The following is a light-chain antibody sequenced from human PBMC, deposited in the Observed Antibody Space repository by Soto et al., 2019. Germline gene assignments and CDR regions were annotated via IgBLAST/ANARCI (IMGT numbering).Light chain of an antibody. J-gene: IGKJ2*01. Sequence: MTQSPSTLAASVGDTVTMTCRSSSKWLAWYQKKPGKAPKLLIYDVSNLERGVPPRFSGSTSGAESTLTITGLHPDDLGTYYCQHTTDFTFGQGTKGEIK. CDR1: SSSKW. CDR2: DVS. V-gene: IGKV1-5*01. CDR3: QHTTDFT.